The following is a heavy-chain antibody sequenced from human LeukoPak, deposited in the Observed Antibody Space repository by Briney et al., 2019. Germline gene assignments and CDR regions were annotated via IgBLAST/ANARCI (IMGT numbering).Heavy chain of an antibody. CDR3: ARDHKVGQNFSSGRLDN. CDR1: GYSFNCYG. CDR2: LSGFNGDA. J-gene: IGHJ4*02. V-gene: IGHV1-18*01. D-gene: IGHD6-19*01. Sequence: ASVKVYCKVSGYSFNCYGIGWVRQAPGQGLEWMGWLSGFNGDADYAQQFQGRGTITSDTSTNTAHIELRSLRSGDTAVYYCARDHKVGQNFSSGRLDNWGQGTLVTVSS.